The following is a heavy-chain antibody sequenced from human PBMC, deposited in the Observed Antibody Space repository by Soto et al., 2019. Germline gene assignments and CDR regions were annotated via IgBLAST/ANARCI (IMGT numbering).Heavy chain of an antibody. V-gene: IGHV3-9*01. J-gene: IGHJ4*02. Sequence: PGGSLRPSCAASGFTFDDYAMHWVRQAPGKGLEWVSGISWNSGSIGYADSVKGRFTISRDNAKNSLYLQMNSLRAEDTALYYCASEYFDYWGQGTLVTVSS. CDR1: GFTFDDYA. CDR2: ISWNSGSI. CDR3: ASEYFDY.